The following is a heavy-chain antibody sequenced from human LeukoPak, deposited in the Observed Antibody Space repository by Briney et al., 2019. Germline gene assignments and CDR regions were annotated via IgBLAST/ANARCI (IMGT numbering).Heavy chain of an antibody. CDR1: GFTFSNAW. CDR3: AKDDCSSTSCQVSYYYMDV. D-gene: IGHD2-2*01. CDR2: IRYDGSNK. V-gene: IGHV3-30*02. Sequence: GGSLRLSCAASGFTFSNAWMSWVRQAPGKGLEWVVFIRYDGSNKYYADSVKGRFTISRDNSKNTLYLQMNSLRAEDTAVYYCAKDDCSSTSCQVSYYYMDVWGKGTTVTVSS. J-gene: IGHJ6*03.